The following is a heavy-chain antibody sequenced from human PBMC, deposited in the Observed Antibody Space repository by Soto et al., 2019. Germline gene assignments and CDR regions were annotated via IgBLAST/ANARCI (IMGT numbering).Heavy chain of an antibody. V-gene: IGHV3-23*01. J-gene: IGHJ4*02. CDR3: AETEGGATPMHY. CDR1: GFTFSSYA. CDR2: ISGSGGST. Sequence: GGSLRLSCAASGFTFSSYAMSWVRQAPGKGLEWVSAISGSGGSTYYADSVKGRFTISRDNSKNTLYLQMNCLRAEDTAVYYCAETEGGATPMHYWGQGTLVTVSS. D-gene: IGHD1-26*01.